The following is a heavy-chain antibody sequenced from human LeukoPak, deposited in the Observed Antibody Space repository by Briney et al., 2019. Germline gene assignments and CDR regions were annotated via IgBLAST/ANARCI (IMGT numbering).Heavy chain of an antibody. J-gene: IGHJ4*02. D-gene: IGHD2-21*02. V-gene: IGHV3-21*01. CDR3: ARDGSRGNLVTAPDF. Sequence: PGGSLRLSCAASGFTFSSYSMNWVRQAPGKGLEWVSSISSSRIYIYYADSVKGRFTISRDNAKNSLYLQMNSLRAEDTAVYYCARDGSRGNLVTAPDFWGQGTLVTVSS. CDR2: ISSSRIYI. CDR1: GFTFSSYS.